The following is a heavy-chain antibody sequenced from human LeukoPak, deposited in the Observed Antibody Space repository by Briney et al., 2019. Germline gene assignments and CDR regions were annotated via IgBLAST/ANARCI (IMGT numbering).Heavy chain of an antibody. D-gene: IGHD3-10*01. CDR2: ISGSGGST. V-gene: IGHV3-23*01. J-gene: IGHJ5*02. CDR3: AKVEEHYYGSGSFDP. Sequence: GGSLRLSCAASGFTSSSYAMSWVRQAPGKGLEWVSAISGSGGSTYYADSVKGRFTISRDNSKNTLYLQMNSLRAEDTAVYYCAKVEEHYYGSGSFDPWGQGTLVTVSS. CDR1: GFTSSSYA.